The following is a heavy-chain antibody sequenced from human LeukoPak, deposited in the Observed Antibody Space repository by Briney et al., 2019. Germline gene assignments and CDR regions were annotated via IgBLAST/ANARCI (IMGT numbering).Heavy chain of an antibody. CDR1: GFTFSSYW. J-gene: IGHJ5*02. CDR2: IKQDGSEK. Sequence: GGSLRLSCAASGFTFSSYWMSWVRQAPGKGLEWVANIKQDGSEKYYVDSVKGRFTISRDNAKNSLYLQMNSLRAEDTAVYYCARATFIAAAPGGWFDPWGQGTLVTVSS. D-gene: IGHD6-13*01. V-gene: IGHV3-7*01. CDR3: ARATFIAAAPGGWFDP.